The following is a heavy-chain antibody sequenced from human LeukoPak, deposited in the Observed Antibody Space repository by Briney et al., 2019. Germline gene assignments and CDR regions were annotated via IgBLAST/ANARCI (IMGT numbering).Heavy chain of an antibody. CDR2: ISYDGSNK. Sequence: GRSLRLSCAASGFTFSSYGMHWVRQAPGKGLEWVAVISYDGSNKYYADSVKGRFTISRDNSKNTLYLQMNGLRAEDTAVYYCAKETGDYAIDYWGQGTLVTVSS. CDR1: GFTFSSYG. V-gene: IGHV3-30*18. D-gene: IGHD4-17*01. J-gene: IGHJ4*02. CDR3: AKETGDYAIDY.